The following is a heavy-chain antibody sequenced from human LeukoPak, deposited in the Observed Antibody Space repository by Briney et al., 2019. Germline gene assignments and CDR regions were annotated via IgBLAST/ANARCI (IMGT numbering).Heavy chain of an antibody. CDR1: GYTFTGYY. Sequence: ASVKVSCKASGYTFTGYYIHWVRQAPGQGLEWLGWIYPNSGGTNYAQNFQGRVTMTRDTSISTAYMELTSLRSDDTAVYYCATARDRNSVYSSFDYWGQGTLVTLSS. V-gene: IGHV1-2*02. CDR3: ATARDRNSVYSSFDY. CDR2: IYPNSGGT. J-gene: IGHJ4*02. D-gene: IGHD5/OR15-5a*01.